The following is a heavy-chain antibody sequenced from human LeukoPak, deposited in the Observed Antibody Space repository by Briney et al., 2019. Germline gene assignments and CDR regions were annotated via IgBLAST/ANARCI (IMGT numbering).Heavy chain of an antibody. CDR2: IGGRDGST. CDR3: ATDYGGNYFDY. J-gene: IGHJ4*02. D-gene: IGHD4-23*01. V-gene: IGHV3-23*01. Sequence: GGSLRLSCAASGFTFSSYGMSWVRQAPGKGLEWVSAIGGRDGSTYYADSVKGRFTISRDNSKNTLYVQMNSLRAEDTAVYYCATDYGGNYFDYWGQGTLVTVSS. CDR1: GFTFSSYG.